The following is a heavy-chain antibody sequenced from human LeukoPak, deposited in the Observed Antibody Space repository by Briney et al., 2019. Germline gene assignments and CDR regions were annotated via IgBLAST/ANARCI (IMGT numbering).Heavy chain of an antibody. V-gene: IGHV3-23*01. J-gene: IGHJ4*02. Sequence: GGFLRLSCAASGFTFSSYAMSWVRQAPGKGLEWVSAIGDKGADTKYAVSVKGRFTISRDNSRGALYLQTNALRVEDTAIYYCGRDWKVDYWGQGTLVTVSS. D-gene: IGHD1-1*01. CDR2: IGDKGADT. CDR3: GRDWKVDY. CDR1: GFTFSSYA.